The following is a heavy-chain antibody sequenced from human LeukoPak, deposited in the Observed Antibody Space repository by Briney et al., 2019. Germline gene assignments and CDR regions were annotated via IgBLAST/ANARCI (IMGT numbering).Heavy chain of an antibody. Sequence: PGGSLRLSCAASGFTFSSHWMSWVRQAPGRGLDWVANIKPDGSAKYYMDSVKGRFTISRDNSQNSLSLQMNSLRVDDTAVYYCARIYCGGGHCYYDYWGQGTLVTVSS. CDR2: IKPDGSAK. J-gene: IGHJ4*02. D-gene: IGHD2-21*01. CDR1: GFTFSSHW. CDR3: ARIYCGGGHCYYDY. V-gene: IGHV3-7*01.